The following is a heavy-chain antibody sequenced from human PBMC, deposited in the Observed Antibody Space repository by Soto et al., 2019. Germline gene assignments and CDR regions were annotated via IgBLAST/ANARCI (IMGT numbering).Heavy chain of an antibody. V-gene: IGHV4-34*01. Sequence: SETLSLTCAVYGGSFSGYYWSWIRQPPGKGLEWIGEINHSGSTNYNPSLKSRVTISVDTSKNQFSLKLSSVTAADTAVYYCARGRPFRVYYYDSSGYHYYFDYWGQGTLVTVSS. CDR1: GGSFSGYY. D-gene: IGHD3-22*01. CDR2: INHSGST. J-gene: IGHJ4*02. CDR3: ARGRPFRVYYYDSSGYHYYFDY.